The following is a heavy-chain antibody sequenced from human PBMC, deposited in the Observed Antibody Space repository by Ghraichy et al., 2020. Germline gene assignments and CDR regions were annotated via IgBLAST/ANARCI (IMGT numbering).Heavy chain of an antibody. CDR2: IYYSGST. Sequence: SETLSLTCTVSGGSISSYYWSWIRQPPGKGLEWIGYIYYSGSTNYNPSLKSRVTISVDTSKNQFSLKLSSVTAADTAVYYCARGGGVAALGRDRYFDLWGRGTLVTFSS. D-gene: IGHD6-6*01. CDR3: ARGGGVAALGRDRYFDL. CDR1: GGSISSYY. J-gene: IGHJ2*01. V-gene: IGHV4-59*01.